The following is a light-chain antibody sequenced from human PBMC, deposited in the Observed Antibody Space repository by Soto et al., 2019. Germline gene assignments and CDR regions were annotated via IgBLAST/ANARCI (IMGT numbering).Light chain of an antibody. CDR1: SGHSSYI. CDR3: EKWDSNSFYV. V-gene: IGLV4-60*03. Sequence: QPVLTQSSSASASLGSSVKLTCTLSSGHSSYIIAWHQQQPGKAPRYLMKLEGSGSYNKGSGVPDRFSGSSSGADRYLTISNLQSEDETDYYCEKWDSNSFYVFGTGTKVPGL. J-gene: IGLJ1*01. CDR2: LEGSGSY.